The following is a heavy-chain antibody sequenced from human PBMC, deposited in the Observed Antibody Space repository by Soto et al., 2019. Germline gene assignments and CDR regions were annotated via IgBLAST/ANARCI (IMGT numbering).Heavy chain of an antibody. V-gene: IGHV3-21*01. CDR3: AREVQPVVRREYDC. Sequence: GGSLRLSCAVSGFIFSSCTMNWVRQAPGKGLEWVSSVSGGGTTYYADSVKGRFTISRDNARNSLYLQMNSLRTEDTAVYYCAREVQPVVRREYDCWGQGTLVTVSS. CDR1: GFIFSSCT. D-gene: IGHD1-1*01. J-gene: IGHJ4*02. CDR2: VSGGGTT.